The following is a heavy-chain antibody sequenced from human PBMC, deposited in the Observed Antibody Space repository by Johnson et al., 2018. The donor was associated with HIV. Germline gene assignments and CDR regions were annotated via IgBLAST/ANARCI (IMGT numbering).Heavy chain of an antibody. CDR3: AKAPSMGADGLDI. CDR1: GFPFDDYA. D-gene: IGHD3-16*01. J-gene: IGHJ3*02. V-gene: IGHV3-9*03. Sequence: LLVESGGGLVQPGGSLRLSCAASGFPFDDYAMHWVRQAPGKGLEWVSGISWNSGSIGYADSVKGRFTISRDNAKNSLYLQMNSLRAEDMGLYYCAKAPSMGADGLDIWGQGTMVTVSS. CDR2: ISWNSGSI.